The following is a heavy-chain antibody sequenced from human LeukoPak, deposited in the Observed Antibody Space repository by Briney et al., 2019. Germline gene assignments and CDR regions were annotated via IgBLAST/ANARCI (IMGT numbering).Heavy chain of an antibody. V-gene: IGHV1-69*05. J-gene: IGHJ5*02. CDR3: ARDSPPSHWQRLVVVERGWFDP. CDR1: GGTFSSYA. D-gene: IGHD6-13*01. Sequence: GASVKVSCKASGGTFSSYAISWVRQAPGQGLEWMGGIIPVFGTANYAQKFQGRVTITTDESTSTAYMELSSLRSEDTAVYYCARDSPPSHWQRLVVVERGWFDPWGQGTLVTVSS. CDR2: IIPVFGTA.